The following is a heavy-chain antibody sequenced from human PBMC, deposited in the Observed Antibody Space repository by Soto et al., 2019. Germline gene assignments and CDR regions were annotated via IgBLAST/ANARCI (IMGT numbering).Heavy chain of an antibody. Sequence: PGGSLRLSCAASGFTFSAYAMHWVRQAPGKGLEWIGRVRNKANSYTTEYAASVRGRFTVSRDDSKNSLYLQMNSLKTEDTAMYYCVRNLASGGTYYFDYWGQGTLVTVSS. V-gene: IGHV3-72*01. J-gene: IGHJ4*02. CDR2: VRNKANSYTT. CDR1: GFTFSAYA. D-gene: IGHD2-15*01. CDR3: VRNLASGGTYYFDY.